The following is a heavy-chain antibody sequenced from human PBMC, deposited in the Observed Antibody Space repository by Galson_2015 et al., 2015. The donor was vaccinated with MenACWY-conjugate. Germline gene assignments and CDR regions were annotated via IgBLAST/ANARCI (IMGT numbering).Heavy chain of an antibody. CDR3: ARGPYRAARIKLYYYGMDV. D-gene: IGHD6-6*01. CDR2: IYYSGST. V-gene: IGHV4-59*01. Sequence: SETLSLTCTVSGGSISSYYWSWIRQPPGKGLEWIGYIYYSGSTNYNPSLKSRVTISVDTSKNQFSLKLSSVTAADTAVYYCARGPYRAARIKLYYYGMDVWGQGTTVTVSS. J-gene: IGHJ6*02. CDR1: GGSISSYY.